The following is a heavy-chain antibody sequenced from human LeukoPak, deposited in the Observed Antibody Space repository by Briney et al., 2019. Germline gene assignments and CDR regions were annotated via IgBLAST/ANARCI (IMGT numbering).Heavy chain of an antibody. V-gene: IGHV4-34*01. CDR1: GGSFSGYY. D-gene: IGHD3-3*01. CDR2: INHSGST. Sequence: PSETLSLTCAVYGGSFSGYYWSWIRQPPGKGLEWIGEINHSGSTNYNPSLKSRVTISVDTSKNQFSLKLSSVTAADTAVYYCARGGYYDFWSGFYFDYWGQGTLLTVSS. J-gene: IGHJ4*02. CDR3: ARGGYYDFWSGFYFDY.